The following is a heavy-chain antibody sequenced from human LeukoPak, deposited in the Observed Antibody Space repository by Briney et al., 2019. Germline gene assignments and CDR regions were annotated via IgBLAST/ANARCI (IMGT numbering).Heavy chain of an antibody. Sequence: ASVKVSCKASGGTFSSYAISWVRQAPGQGLEWMGGIIPIFGTANYAQKFQGRVTITADKSTSTAYMELSSLRSEDTAVYYCASAQTGAANYYYYMDVWGKGTTVTVSS. CDR2: IIPIFGTA. D-gene: IGHD1-1*01. CDR3: ASAQTGAANYYYYMDV. V-gene: IGHV1-69*06. J-gene: IGHJ6*03. CDR1: GGTFSSYA.